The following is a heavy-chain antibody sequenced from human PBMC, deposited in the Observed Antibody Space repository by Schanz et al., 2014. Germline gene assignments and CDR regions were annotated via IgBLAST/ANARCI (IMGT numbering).Heavy chain of an antibody. Sequence: VQLMESGGGLVQPGGSLRLSCAASGFTFSSYGMHWVRQAPGKGLEWVAVIWYDGSNKYYADSVKGRFTISRDNSKNTLYVEMNSLRVEDTAVYYCAKTLFPGGTQTFGNWGRGTLVTVSS. CDR1: GFTFSSYG. V-gene: IGHV3-33*06. CDR2: IWYDGSNK. J-gene: IGHJ4*02. D-gene: IGHD2-8*02. CDR3: AKTLFPGGTQTFGN.